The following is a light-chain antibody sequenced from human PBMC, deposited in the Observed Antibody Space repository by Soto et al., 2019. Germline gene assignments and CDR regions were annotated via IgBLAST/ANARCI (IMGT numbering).Light chain of an antibody. CDR2: GAS. J-gene: IGKJ4*01. CDR3: QHYGSSPLT. CDR1: QSVSSSY. V-gene: IGKV3-20*01. Sequence: EIVLTQSPGTLSLSPGERATLSCRASQSVSSSYLAWYQQKPGQAPRLLIYGASSRATGIPDRFSGSGSGTDFTLTISRLEPEDWAVYYCQHYGSSPLTLGGGTKVEIK.